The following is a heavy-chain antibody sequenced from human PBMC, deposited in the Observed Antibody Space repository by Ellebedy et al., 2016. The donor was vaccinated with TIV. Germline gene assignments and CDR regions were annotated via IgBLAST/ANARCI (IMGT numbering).Heavy chain of an antibody. V-gene: IGHV4-59*01. Sequence: SETLSLTXSVSGGSIDSYYWSWIRQPPGRGLEYIGYIYYSGRTNFNPSLKSRVTLSVDLSKNQFSLRLTSVTAADTAVYYCAREDSNYSDRYYYYGLDVWGQGTTVTVSS. D-gene: IGHD4-11*01. J-gene: IGHJ6*02. CDR1: GGSIDSYY. CDR3: AREDSNYSDRYYYYGLDV. CDR2: IYYSGRT.